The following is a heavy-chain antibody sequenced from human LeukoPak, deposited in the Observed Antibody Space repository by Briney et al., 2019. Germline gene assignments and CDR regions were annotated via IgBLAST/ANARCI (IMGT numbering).Heavy chain of an antibody. CDR2: IYYSGST. J-gene: IGHJ6*02. Sequence: SETLSLTCTVSGGSISSYYWSWIRQPPGKGLEWIGYIYYSGSTNYNPSLKSRVTISVDTSKNQFPLKLSSVTAADTAVYYCARHFGSSYYYYYGMDVWGQGTTVTVSS. V-gene: IGHV4-59*01. D-gene: IGHD6-6*01. CDR3: ARHFGSSYYYYYGMDV. CDR1: GGSISSYY.